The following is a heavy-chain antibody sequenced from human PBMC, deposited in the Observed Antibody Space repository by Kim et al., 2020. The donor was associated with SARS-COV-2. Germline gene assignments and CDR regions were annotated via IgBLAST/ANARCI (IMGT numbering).Heavy chain of an antibody. CDR2: IIPIFGTA. J-gene: IGHJ6*02. CDR3: ARDCSSTSCLGDYYYGMDV. V-gene: IGHV1-69*13. CDR1: GGTFSSYA. Sequence: SVKVSCKASGGTFSSYAISWVRQAPGQGLEWMGGIIPIFGTANYAQKFQGGVTITADESTSTAYMELSSLKAEDTAVYYCARDCSSTSCLGDYYYGMDVWGQGTTVTVSS. D-gene: IGHD2-2*01.